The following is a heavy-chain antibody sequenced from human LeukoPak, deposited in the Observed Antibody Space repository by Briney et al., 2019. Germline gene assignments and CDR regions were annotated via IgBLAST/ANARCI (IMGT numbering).Heavy chain of an antibody. Sequence: GGSLRLSCAASGFTFSSYGMHWVRQAPGKGLEWVAFIRYDGSNKYYADSVKGRFTISRDNSKNTLYLQMNSLRAEDTAVYYCAKIRGGYCSSTSCYTYYYYMDVWGKGTTVTVSS. J-gene: IGHJ6*03. CDR2: IRYDGSNK. D-gene: IGHD2-2*02. V-gene: IGHV3-30*02. CDR3: AKIRGGYCSSTSCYTYYYYMDV. CDR1: GFTFSSYG.